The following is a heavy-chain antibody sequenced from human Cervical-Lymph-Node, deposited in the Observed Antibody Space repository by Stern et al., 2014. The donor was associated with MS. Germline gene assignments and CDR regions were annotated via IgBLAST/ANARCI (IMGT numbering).Heavy chain of an antibody. D-gene: IGHD3-22*01. CDR2: ILHDGGNE. Sequence: VQLVESGGGVVQPGRSLRLSCAASGFNFISYSMHWVRQAPGKGLEWVAVILHDGGNEYYADSVQGRFTISRDKSKNHGYFDMNSLRVEDTAVYYCAREPYNYDGDGYLDHWGQGTLVTVSS. CDR3: AREPYNYDGDGYLDH. CDR1: GFNFISYS. J-gene: IGHJ4*02. V-gene: IGHV3-30*14.